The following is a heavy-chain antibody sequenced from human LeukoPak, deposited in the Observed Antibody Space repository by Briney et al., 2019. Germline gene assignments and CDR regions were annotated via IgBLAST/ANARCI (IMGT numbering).Heavy chain of an antibody. CDR3: ARSTMIVEYYFDY. V-gene: IGHV4-39*01. CDR2: IYYSGST. Sequence: SETLSLTCTVSGGSISSSSYYWGWIRQPPGKGLEWIGSIYYSGSTYYNPSLKSRVTISVDTSKNQFSLKLSSVIAADTAVYYCARSTMIVEYYFDYWGQGTLVTVSS. CDR1: GGSISSSSYY. J-gene: IGHJ4*02. D-gene: IGHD3-22*01.